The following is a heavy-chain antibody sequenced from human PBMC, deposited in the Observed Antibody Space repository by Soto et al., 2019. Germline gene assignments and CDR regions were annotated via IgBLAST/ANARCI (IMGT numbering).Heavy chain of an antibody. V-gene: IGHV3-43*01. CDR1: GFTFSSYW. J-gene: IGHJ4*01. CDR2: ISWNGDRT. D-gene: IGHD4-17*01. CDR3: AKDFVTSQLLGFDY. Sequence: PGGSLSLSCAASGFTFSSYWMHWVRHPPGKGLGWVSLISWNGDRTYYGDSVKGRLTISRDSTNNSLYLQMNSLGNEDSALYYCAKDFVTSQLLGFDYWGHGTLVTVSS.